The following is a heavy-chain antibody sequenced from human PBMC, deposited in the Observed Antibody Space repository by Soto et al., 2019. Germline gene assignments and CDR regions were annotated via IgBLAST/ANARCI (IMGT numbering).Heavy chain of an antibody. V-gene: IGHV1-18*01. J-gene: IGHJ6*02. D-gene: IGHD4-17*01. CDR1: GYTFTSYG. CDR3: ARDPATLTTVVTLRYYCGTDV. CDR2: IGAYNGNT. Sequence: ASVKVSCKASGYTFTSYGISWVRQAPGQGLEWMGWIGAYNGNTNYAQKLQGRVTMTTDTSTSTAYMELRSLRSDDTAVYYCARDPATLTTVVTLRYYCGTDVWGQRTTVTVSS.